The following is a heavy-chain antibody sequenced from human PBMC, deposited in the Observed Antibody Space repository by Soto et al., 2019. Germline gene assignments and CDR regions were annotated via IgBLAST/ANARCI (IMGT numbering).Heavy chain of an antibody. CDR3: ARSIVATIGASIFYYYGMDV. D-gene: IGHD5-12*01. V-gene: IGHV1-69*01. CDR2: IIPIIGSP. CDR1: GGTFSNYA. J-gene: IGHJ6*02. Sequence: QVQLVQSGAEVKKPGSSVKVSCRASGGTFSNYAISWVRQAPGQGLEWMGAIIPIIGSPNYAQRFQGRVTITADDSTSTAFMDLSSLRSEDTAVYYCARSIVATIGASIFYYYGMDVWGQGTTVTVSS.